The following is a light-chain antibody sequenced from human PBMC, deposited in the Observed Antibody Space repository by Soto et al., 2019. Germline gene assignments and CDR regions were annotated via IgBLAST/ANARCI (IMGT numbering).Light chain of an antibody. CDR2: EVS. CDR3: SSYTSSSTPWV. Sequence: QSALTQPASVSGSPRQSITISCTGTSSDVGGYNYVSWHQQHPGKAPKLMIYEVSNRPSGVSNRFSGSKSGNTASLTISGLQAEDEADYYCSSYTSSSTPWVFGGGTKLTVL. V-gene: IGLV2-14*01. CDR1: SSDVGGYNY. J-gene: IGLJ3*02.